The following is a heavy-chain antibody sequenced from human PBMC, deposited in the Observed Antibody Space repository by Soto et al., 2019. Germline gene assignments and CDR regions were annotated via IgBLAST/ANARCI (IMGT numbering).Heavy chain of an antibody. Sequence: QVPLVQSGAEVKKPGASVKVSCKASGYTFTNYDFNWVRQATGQGLEWMGWMNPNSGNTGYAQKFQGRVTMTRNTSISTAYMELSSLRSDDTAVYYCATGAEARGRYCTSTSCSDYWGQGTLVTVSS. CDR3: ATGAEARGRYCTSTSCSDY. CDR1: GYTFTNYD. J-gene: IGHJ4*02. V-gene: IGHV1-8*01. CDR2: MNPNSGNT. D-gene: IGHD2-2*01.